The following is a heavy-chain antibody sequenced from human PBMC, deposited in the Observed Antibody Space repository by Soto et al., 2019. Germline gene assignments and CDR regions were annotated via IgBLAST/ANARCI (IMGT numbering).Heavy chain of an antibody. V-gene: IGHV3-53*01. J-gene: IGHJ5*02. CDR2: LYSGGTT. Sequence: EVQLVESGGGLVQPGGSLRISCVASGFSGSNSYMSWVRQAPGKGLEWVSILYSGGTTYYAESVKGRFTFSRDTSENTVFLQMNNLRVEDTAGYYCVRDRGGSYWLDPWGQGTMVTVSS. CDR1: GFSGSNSY. CDR3: VRDRGGSYWLDP. D-gene: IGHD2-15*01.